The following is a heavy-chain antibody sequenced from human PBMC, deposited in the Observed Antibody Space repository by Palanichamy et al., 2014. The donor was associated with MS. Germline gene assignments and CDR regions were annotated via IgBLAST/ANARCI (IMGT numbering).Heavy chain of an antibody. J-gene: IGHJ4*02. CDR3: AREEELTGDLLPYDH. Sequence: LEWVSSISSSSRHKYTADSLKGRFTISRDNAKKSLYLQMNTLRVEDTAVYYCAREEELTGDLLPYDHWGQGTLVIVSS. CDR2: ISSSSRHK. D-gene: IGHD7-27*01. V-gene: IGHV3-21*01.